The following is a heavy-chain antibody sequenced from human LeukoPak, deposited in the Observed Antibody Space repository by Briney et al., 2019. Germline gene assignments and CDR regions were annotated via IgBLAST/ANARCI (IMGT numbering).Heavy chain of an antibody. CDR2: ISSSSSYI. CDR3: ARDRVGGYSYGYDFDY. J-gene: IGHJ4*02. Sequence: GGSLRLSCAASGFTLSSYSMNWVRQAPGKGLEWVSSISSSSSYIYYADSVKGRFTISRDNAKNSLYLQMNSLRAEDTAVYYCARDRVGGYSYGYDFDYWGQGTLVTVSS. D-gene: IGHD5-18*01. V-gene: IGHV3-21*01. CDR1: GFTLSSYS.